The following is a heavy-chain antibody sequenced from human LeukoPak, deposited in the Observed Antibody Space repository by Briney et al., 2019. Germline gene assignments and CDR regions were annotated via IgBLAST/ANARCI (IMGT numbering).Heavy chain of an antibody. V-gene: IGHV1-69*04. CDR1: GGTFSSYA. CDR2: IIAILGIA. Sequence: VASVKVSCKASGGTFSSYAISWVRQAAGQGLEWMGRIIAILGIANYAQKFQGRVTITADKSTSTDYMELSSLRSEDTAVYYCARGYCSGGSCYSYGFDYWGQGTLVTVSS. CDR3: ARGYCSGGSCYSYGFDY. D-gene: IGHD2-15*01. J-gene: IGHJ4*02.